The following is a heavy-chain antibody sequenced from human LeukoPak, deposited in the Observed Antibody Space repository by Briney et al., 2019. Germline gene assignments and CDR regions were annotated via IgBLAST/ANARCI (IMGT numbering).Heavy chain of an antibody. J-gene: IGHJ4*02. CDR2: INPNSGAT. Sequence: ASVKVSSQATGYTFTVYYIRWVRQAPGQGLEWMGCINPNSGATNSAQKFQGRVTMTRDTSISTAYMEVSRLRSDDTAVYYGAREGSGYPYWGQGTLVTVSS. CDR1: GYTFTVYY. V-gene: IGHV1-2*02. D-gene: IGHD3-22*01. CDR3: AREGSGYPY.